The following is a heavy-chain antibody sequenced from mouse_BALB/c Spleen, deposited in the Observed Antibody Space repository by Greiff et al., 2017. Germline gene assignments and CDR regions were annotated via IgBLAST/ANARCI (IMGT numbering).Heavy chain of an antibody. CDR1: GYSITSDYA. CDR2: ISYSGST. J-gene: IGHJ4*01. CDR3: ARGGNSYYAMDY. Sequence: DVKLQESGPGLVKPSQSLSLTCTVTGYSITSDYAWNWIRQFPGNKLEWMGYISYSGSTSYNPSLKSRISITRDTSKNQFFLQLNSVTTEDTATYYCARGGNSYYAMDYWGQGTSVTVSS. D-gene: IGHD2-1*01. V-gene: IGHV3-2*02.